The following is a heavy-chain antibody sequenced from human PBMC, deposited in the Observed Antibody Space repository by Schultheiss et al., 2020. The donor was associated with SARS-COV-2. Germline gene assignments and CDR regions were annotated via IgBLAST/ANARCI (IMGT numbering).Heavy chain of an antibody. CDR2: IKSKTDGGTT. CDR3: TTILRDAFDI. Sequence: GGSLRLSCAASGFTFSGSAMHWVRQASGKGLEWIGRIKSKTDGGTTDYAAPVKGRFTISRDDSKNTLYLQMNSLKTEDTAVYYCTTILRDAFDIWGQGTMVTVSS. V-gene: IGHV3-15*01. CDR1: GFTFSGSA. J-gene: IGHJ3*02. D-gene: IGHD2-15*01.